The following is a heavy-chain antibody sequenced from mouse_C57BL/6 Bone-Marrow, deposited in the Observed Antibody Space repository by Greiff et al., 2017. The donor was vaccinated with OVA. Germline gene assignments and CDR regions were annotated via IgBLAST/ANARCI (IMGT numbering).Heavy chain of an antibody. D-gene: IGHD1-1*01. V-gene: IGHV2-9-1*01. Sequence: VKLVESGPGLVAPSQSLSITCTVSGFSLTSYAISWVRQPPGKGLEWLGVIWTGGGTNYNSALKSRLSISKDNSKSQVFLKMNSMQTDDTARYYCARNTPITTASDYTMDYWGQGTSVTVSS. CDR2: IWTGGGT. CDR3: ARNTPITTASDYTMDY. J-gene: IGHJ4*01. CDR1: GFSLTSYA.